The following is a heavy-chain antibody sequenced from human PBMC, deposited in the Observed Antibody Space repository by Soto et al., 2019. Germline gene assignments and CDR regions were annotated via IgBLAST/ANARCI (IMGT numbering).Heavy chain of an antibody. CDR1: GGTFSSYA. CDR2: IIPIFGTA. CDR3: AREDITIFGVVKAGYYYGKDV. V-gene: IGHV1-69*13. J-gene: IGHJ6*02. Sequence: SVKVSCKASGGTFSSYAISWVRQAPGQGLEWMGGIIPIFGTANYAQKFQGRVTITADESTSTAYMELSSLRSEDTAVYYCAREDITIFGVVKAGYYYGKDVWGQGTTVTVSS. D-gene: IGHD3-3*01.